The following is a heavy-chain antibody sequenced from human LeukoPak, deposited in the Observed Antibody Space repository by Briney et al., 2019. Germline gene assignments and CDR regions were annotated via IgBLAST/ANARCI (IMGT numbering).Heavy chain of an antibody. CDR1: GFTFSNAW. V-gene: IGHV3-15*01. Sequence: PGGSLRLSCAASGFTFSNAWMSWVRQAPGKGLEWVGRIKSKNDGGTTDYAAPVKGRFTISRDDAKITLYVQMNSLKTEDTAVYYCTTDGYYYDSSGNNWYFDLWGRGTLVTVSS. J-gene: IGHJ2*01. CDR2: IKSKNDGGTT. CDR3: TTDGYYYDSSGNNWYFDL. D-gene: IGHD3-22*01.